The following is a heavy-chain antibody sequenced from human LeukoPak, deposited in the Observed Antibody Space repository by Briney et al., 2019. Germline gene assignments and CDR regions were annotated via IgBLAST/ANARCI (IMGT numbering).Heavy chain of an antibody. D-gene: IGHD2-15*01. Sequence: PSETLSLTCAVYGGSFSGYYWSWIRQPPGKGLEWIGETNHSGSTNYNPSLKSRVTISVDTSKNQFSLKLSSVTAADTAVYYCARGAGSTISNDAFDIWGQGTMVTVS. CDR2: TNHSGST. CDR1: GGSFSGYY. J-gene: IGHJ3*02. V-gene: IGHV4-34*01. CDR3: ARGAGSTISNDAFDI.